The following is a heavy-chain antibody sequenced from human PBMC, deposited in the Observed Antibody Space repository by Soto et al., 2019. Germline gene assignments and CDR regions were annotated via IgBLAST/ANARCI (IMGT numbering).Heavy chain of an antibody. Sequence: SETLSLTCTVSGTSISSYYWSWIRQPPGKGLEWIANIHYSGTTNYNPSLASRVTLSVDTSKNQFSLKMTSVTAADRAMYFCVRYNSYATDYWGRGTLVTVSS. CDR3: VRYNSYATDY. J-gene: IGHJ4*02. V-gene: IGHV4-59*01. D-gene: IGHD2-2*01. CDR2: IHYSGTT. CDR1: GTSISSYY.